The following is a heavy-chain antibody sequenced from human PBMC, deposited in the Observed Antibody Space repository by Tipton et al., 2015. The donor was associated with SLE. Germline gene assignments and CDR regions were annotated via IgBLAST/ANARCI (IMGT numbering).Heavy chain of an antibody. CDR3: AKGFCSSASCYWSVFDP. J-gene: IGHJ5*02. D-gene: IGHD2-2*01. Sequence: TLSLTCAVSGYSISSGYYWGWIRQPPGKGLEWIGYIYYSGSTNYNPSLKSRVTMAIDTSKNQFSLRLSSVTAADTAVYFCAKGFCSSASCYWSVFDPWGQGTLVTVSS. CDR1: GYSISSGYY. V-gene: IGHV4-38-2*01. CDR2: IYYSGST.